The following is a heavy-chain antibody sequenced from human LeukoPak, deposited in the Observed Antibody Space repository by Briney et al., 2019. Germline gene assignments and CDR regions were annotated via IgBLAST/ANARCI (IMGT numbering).Heavy chain of an antibody. J-gene: IGHJ4*02. D-gene: IGHD3-22*01. CDR3: ARVAPNYYDSSGYYAPWSYFDY. CDR2: INHSGST. CDR1: GFTFSNAW. Sequence: KSGGSLRLSCAASGFTFSNAWMSWVRQAPGKGLEWIGEINHSGSTNYNPSLKSRVTISVDTSKNQFSLKLSSVTAADTAVYYCARVAPNYYDSSGYYAPWSYFDYWGQGTLVTVSS. V-gene: IGHV4-34*01.